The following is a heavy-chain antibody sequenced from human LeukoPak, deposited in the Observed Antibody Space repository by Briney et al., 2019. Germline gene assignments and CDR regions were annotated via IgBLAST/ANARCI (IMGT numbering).Heavy chain of an antibody. CDR3: VKVGAYYDILTGYHETRYYYYGMDV. CDR2: ISGSGGST. Sequence: GGSLRLSCAASGFTFSNYAMTWVRQAPGKGLEWVSAISGSGGSTYYADSVKGRFTISRDNSKNTLYLQMNSLRAEDTAVYYCVKVGAYYDILTGYHETRYYYYGMDVWGQGTTVTVSS. D-gene: IGHD3-9*01. V-gene: IGHV3-23*01. CDR1: GFTFSNYA. J-gene: IGHJ6*02.